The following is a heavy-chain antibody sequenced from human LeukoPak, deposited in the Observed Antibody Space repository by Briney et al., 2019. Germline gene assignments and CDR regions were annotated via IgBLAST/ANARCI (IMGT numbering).Heavy chain of an antibody. Sequence: TGGSLRLSCAASGFTFSTYAMTWVRQAPGKGLEWVSVISGSGGSTYHADSVKGRFTLSRDNSKNTIYLQMNSLRAEDTAVYYCAKSIGGVVVVAADYWGQGTLVTVSS. D-gene: IGHD2-15*01. CDR1: GFTFSTYA. CDR3: AKSIGGVVVVAADY. V-gene: IGHV3-23*01. J-gene: IGHJ4*02. CDR2: ISGSGGST.